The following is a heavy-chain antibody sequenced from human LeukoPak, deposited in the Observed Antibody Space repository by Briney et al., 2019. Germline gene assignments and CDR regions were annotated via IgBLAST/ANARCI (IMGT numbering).Heavy chain of an antibody. CDR2: ISGSGGST. CDR3: AKNSVGYCSSTSCHFYFDY. CDR1: GFTFSSYA. V-gene: IGHV3-23*01. J-gene: IGHJ4*02. Sequence: GGSLRLSCAASGFTFSSYAMSWVRQARGKWLEWVSAISGSGGSTYYADSVKGRFTISRDNSKNTLYLQMNSLRAEDTAVYYCAKNSVGYCSSTSCHFYFDYWGQGTLVTVSS. D-gene: IGHD2-2*01.